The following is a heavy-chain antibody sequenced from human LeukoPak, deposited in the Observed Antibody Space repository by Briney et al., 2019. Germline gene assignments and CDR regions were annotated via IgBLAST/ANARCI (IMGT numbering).Heavy chain of an antibody. CDR2: IYYSGDT. CDR1: GGSISSGDYC. D-gene: IGHD5-18*01. Sequence: KPSETLSLTCTVSGGSISSGDYCWSWIRQHPGKGLEWIGYIYYSGDTYYNPSLKSRVTISVDTSKNQFSLKLSSVTAADTAVYYCARAPRDTNSWYYFDYWGQGTLVSVSS. J-gene: IGHJ4*02. V-gene: IGHV4-31*02. CDR3: ARAPRDTNSWYYFDY.